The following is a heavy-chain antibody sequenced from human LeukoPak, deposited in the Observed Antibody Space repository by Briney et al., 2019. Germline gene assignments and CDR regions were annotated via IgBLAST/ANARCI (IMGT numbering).Heavy chain of an antibody. Sequence: KPGGSLRLSCAASGFTFSSYAMHWVRQAPGKGLEWVSSISSSSSYIYYADSVKGRFTISRDNAKNSLYLQMNSLRAEDTAVYYCARVRLLSYDAFDIWGQGTMVTVSS. CDR1: GFTFSSYA. CDR3: ARVRLLSYDAFDI. D-gene: IGHD6-6*01. J-gene: IGHJ3*02. V-gene: IGHV3-21*01. CDR2: ISSSSSYI.